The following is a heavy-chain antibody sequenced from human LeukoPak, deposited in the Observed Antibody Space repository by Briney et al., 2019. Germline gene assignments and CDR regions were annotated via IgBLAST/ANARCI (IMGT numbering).Heavy chain of an antibody. J-gene: IGHJ6*03. CDR2: IYYSGST. V-gene: IGHV4-59*01. Sequence: SETLSLTCTVSGGSISTYYWIWIRQPPGKGLEWIGYIYYSGSTSYNPSLKSRATMSVDTSKNQFSLKLTSVTAADTGVYYCARSFFYDSPGFFYYVDVWGKGTTVTVSS. CDR1: GGSISTYY. CDR3: ARSFFYDSPGFFYYVDV. D-gene: IGHD3-22*01.